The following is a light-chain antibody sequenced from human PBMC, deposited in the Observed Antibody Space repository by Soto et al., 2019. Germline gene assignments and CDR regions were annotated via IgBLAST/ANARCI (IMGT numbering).Light chain of an antibody. CDR2: WAS. CDR3: QQYINAPQT. J-gene: IGKJ1*01. CDR1: QSVLYSPNNKNY. V-gene: IGKV4-1*01. Sequence: DIVMTQSPDSLAVSLGERATINCKSSQSVLYSPNNKNYLAWYQQKPGQPPKLLVYWASTRESGFPDRFSGSGSETDFTLTISSLQAEDVAVYYCQQYINAPQTFGQGTKVEIK.